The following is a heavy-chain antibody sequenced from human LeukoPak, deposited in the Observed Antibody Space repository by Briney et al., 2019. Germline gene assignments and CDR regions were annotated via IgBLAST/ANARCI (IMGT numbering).Heavy chain of an antibody. J-gene: IGHJ6*03. CDR1: GGSISSYY. V-gene: IGHV4-59*01. Sequence: PSETLSLTCTVSGGSISSYYWSWIRQPPGKGLEWVGYIYYSGSTNYNPSLKSRVTISVDTSKNQFSLKLSSVTAADTAVYYCARASTVRGGIRADNYYYYMDVWGKGTTVTVSS. D-gene: IGHD3-10*01. CDR3: ARASTVRGGIRADNYYYYMDV. CDR2: IYYSGST.